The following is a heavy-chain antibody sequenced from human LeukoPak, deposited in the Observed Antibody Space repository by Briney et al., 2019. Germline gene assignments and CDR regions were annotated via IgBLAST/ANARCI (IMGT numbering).Heavy chain of an antibody. CDR2: ISYDGSNK. V-gene: IGHV3-30*03. D-gene: IGHD3-22*01. J-gene: IGHJ3*02. CDR1: GFTFSSYN. CDR3: ARDGIITMIVVVTTPLGAFDI. Sequence: PGGSLRLSCAASGFTFSSYNMNWVRQAPGKGLEWVAVISYDGSNKYYADSVKGRFTISRDNSKNTLYLRMNSLRAEDTAVYYCARDGIITMIVVVTTPLGAFDIWGQGTMVTVSS.